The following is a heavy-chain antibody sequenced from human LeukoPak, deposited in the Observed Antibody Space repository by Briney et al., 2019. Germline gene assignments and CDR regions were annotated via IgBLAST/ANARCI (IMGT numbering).Heavy chain of an antibody. CDR1: GYTFTCYG. Sequence: ASVKVSCKASGYTFTCYGISWVRQAPGQGLEWMGWISAYNGNTNYAQKLQGRVTMTTDTSTSTAYMELRSLRSDDTAVYYCATASITGTILLYYYYYYMDVWGKGTTVTVSS. V-gene: IGHV1-18*01. J-gene: IGHJ6*03. CDR2: ISAYNGNT. D-gene: IGHD1-7*01. CDR3: ATASITGTILLYYYYYYMDV.